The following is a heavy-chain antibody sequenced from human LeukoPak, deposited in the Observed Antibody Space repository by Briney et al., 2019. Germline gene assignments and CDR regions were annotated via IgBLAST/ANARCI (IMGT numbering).Heavy chain of an antibody. D-gene: IGHD6-19*01. CDR2: ISIHNGDT. V-gene: IGHV1-18*04. CDR3: ARARIAVAGTSDY. CDR1: GYTFTNYG. Sequence: ASVKVSCKASGYTFTNYGISWVRQAPGQGFEWMGWISIHNGDTEYAQSLQGRLTMTTDTSTSTAYMELRSLISDDTAVYYCARARIAVAGTSDYWGQGTLVTVSS. J-gene: IGHJ4*02.